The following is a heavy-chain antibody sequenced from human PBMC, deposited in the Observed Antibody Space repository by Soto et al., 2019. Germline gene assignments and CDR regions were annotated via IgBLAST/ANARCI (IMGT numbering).Heavy chain of an antibody. CDR1: GYTFSNHG. CDR2: ISLYSDGT. D-gene: IGHD2-2*01. Sequence: ASVKVSCKTSGYTFSNHGITWVRQAPGQPLEWLGWISLYSDGTNYAQKFQGRVSMTTDTSTTTAYMELRSLRSDDTAVYYCARVLPGAEAWFGPWGQGNLVTVSS. CDR3: ARVLPGAEAWFGP. J-gene: IGHJ5*02. V-gene: IGHV1-18*01.